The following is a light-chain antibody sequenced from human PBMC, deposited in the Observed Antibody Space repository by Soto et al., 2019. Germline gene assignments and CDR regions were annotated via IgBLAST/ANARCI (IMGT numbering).Light chain of an antibody. CDR2: SIN. CDR1: TGAVTSGYY. Sequence: QTVVTQEHSLTVSPGETVTLTCASSTGAVTSGYYPNWFQQKPGQAPRPLIYSINNKHSWTPARFSGSLLGDKAALKLSGVQPEDEAEYYCLLYYDGAQVFGGGTKLTVL. CDR3: LLYYDGAQV. J-gene: IGLJ3*02. V-gene: IGLV7-43*01.